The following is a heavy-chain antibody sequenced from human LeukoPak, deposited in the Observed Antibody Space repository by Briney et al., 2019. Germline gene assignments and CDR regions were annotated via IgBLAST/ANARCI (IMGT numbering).Heavy chain of an antibody. J-gene: IGHJ4*02. Sequence: GGSLRLSCAASGFTLSSYDMHWVRQAPGKGLEWVAVISYDGSNKYYADSVKGRFTISRDNSKNTLFLQMNSLRAEDTAVYYCAREDYDILTGYSKVYYFDYWGQGTLVTVSS. V-gene: IGHV3-30*03. CDR3: AREDYDILTGYSKVYYFDY. CDR2: ISYDGSNK. D-gene: IGHD3-9*01. CDR1: GFTLSSYD.